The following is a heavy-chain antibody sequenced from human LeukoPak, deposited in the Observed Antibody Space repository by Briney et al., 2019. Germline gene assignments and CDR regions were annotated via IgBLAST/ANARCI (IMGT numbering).Heavy chain of an antibody. D-gene: IGHD3-22*01. V-gene: IGHV4-4*07. CDR3: ARAKRGSGYYDY. CDR1: GASISSYY. CDR2: IYTSGST. Sequence: SETLSLTCTVSGASISSYYWSWVRQPAGKGLEWIGRIYTSGSTNYNPSLKSRVTISVDKSKNQFSLKLSSVTAADTAVYYCARAKRGSGYYDYWGQGTLVTVSS. J-gene: IGHJ4*02.